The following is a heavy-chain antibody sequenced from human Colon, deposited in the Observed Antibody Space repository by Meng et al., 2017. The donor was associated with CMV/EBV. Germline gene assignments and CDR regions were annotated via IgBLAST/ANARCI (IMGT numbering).Heavy chain of an antibody. Sequence: VQLQESRPGLVKPSETLSPTCTFSGVSFSHYYWSWIRQPAGKGPEWIGRIYIRGGTNYNPSLKSRVTMSVDTSKNQFSLKLSSVTAADTAVYYCAVQPCYDGYCYFDYWGQGTLVTVSS. D-gene: IGHD5-18*01. V-gene: IGHV4-4*07. J-gene: IGHJ4*02. CDR2: IYIRGGT. CDR1: GVSFSHYY. CDR3: AVQPCYDGYCYFDY.